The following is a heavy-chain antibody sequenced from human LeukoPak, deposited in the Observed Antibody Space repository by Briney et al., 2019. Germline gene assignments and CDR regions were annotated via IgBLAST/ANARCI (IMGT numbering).Heavy chain of an antibody. CDR2: INHSGGT. V-gene: IGHV4-34*01. Sequence: SETLSLTCAVYGGSFSGYYWSWIRQPPGKGLEWIGEINHSGGTNYNPSLKSRVTISVDTSKNQFSLKLSSVTAADTAVYYCARSPYYDSSGYAKTFIAPGSYYFDYWGQGTLVTVSS. J-gene: IGHJ4*02. D-gene: IGHD3-22*01. CDR1: GGSFSGYY. CDR3: ARSPYYDSSGYAKTFIAPGSYYFDY.